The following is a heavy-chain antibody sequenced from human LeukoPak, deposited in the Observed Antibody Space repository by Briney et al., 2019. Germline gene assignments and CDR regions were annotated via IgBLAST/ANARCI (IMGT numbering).Heavy chain of an antibody. CDR3: ARDPGGGRGLDY. CDR1: GHTSTSYG. J-gene: IGHJ4*02. V-gene: IGHV1-18*01. CDR2: ISTYNGNT. D-gene: IGHD1-26*01. Sequence: ASVKVSCKASGHTSTSYGISWVRQAPGQGPEWMGWISTYNGNTNYAQKFQGRVTMTTDTPTSTAYMELRSLRSDDTAVYYCARDPGGGRGLDYWGQGTLVTVSS.